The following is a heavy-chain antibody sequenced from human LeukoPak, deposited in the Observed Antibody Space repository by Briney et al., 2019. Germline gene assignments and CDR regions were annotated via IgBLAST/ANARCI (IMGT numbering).Heavy chain of an antibody. V-gene: IGHV3-21*01. CDR1: GFTFSSYS. Sequence: GGSLRLSCAASGFTFSSYSMNWVRQAPGKGLEWFSSISSSSSYIYYADSVKGRFTISRDNAKNSLYLQMNSLRAEDTAVYYCARDVYSSGFFDYWGQGTLVTVSS. D-gene: IGHD6-19*01. J-gene: IGHJ4*02. CDR2: ISSSSSYI. CDR3: ARDVYSSGFFDY.